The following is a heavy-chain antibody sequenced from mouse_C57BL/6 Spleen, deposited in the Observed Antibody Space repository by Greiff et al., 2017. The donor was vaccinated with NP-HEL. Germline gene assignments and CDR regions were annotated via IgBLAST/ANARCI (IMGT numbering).Heavy chain of an antibody. CDR2: ISYDGSN. CDR3: ARALWYWYFDV. Sequence: EVKLQESGPGLVKPSQSLSLTCSVTGYSITSGYYWNWIRQFPGNKLEWMGYISYDGSNNYNPSLKNRISITRDTSKNQFFLKLNSVTTEDTATYYCARALWYWYFDVWGTGTTVTVSS. CDR1: GYSITSGYY. J-gene: IGHJ1*03. V-gene: IGHV3-6*01. D-gene: IGHD2-1*01.